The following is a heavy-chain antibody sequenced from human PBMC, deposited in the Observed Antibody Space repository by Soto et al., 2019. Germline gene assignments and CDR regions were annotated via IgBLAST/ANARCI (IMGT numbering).Heavy chain of an antibody. CDR2: IWYDGSSK. CDR3: ARDSQVHWRSAPYYFGY. D-gene: IGHD1-1*01. Sequence: QVQLVESGGGVVQPGRSLRLSCAASGFSFSNYGMHWVRQAPGKGLEWVAFIWYDGSSKYYLDSVKGRFTISRDNSKKTLYVQMNSQRAEETAGYYRARDSQVHWRSAPYYFGYWGQGTLVPVSA. V-gene: IGHV3-33*01. J-gene: IGHJ4*02. CDR1: GFSFSNYG.